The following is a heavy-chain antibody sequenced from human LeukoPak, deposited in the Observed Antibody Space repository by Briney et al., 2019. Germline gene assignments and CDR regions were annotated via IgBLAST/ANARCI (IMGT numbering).Heavy chain of an antibody. CDR2: IIPIFGTA. CDR3: ARVYLDGDYYYYYMDV. Sequence: GASVKVSCKASGGTFSSYAISWVRQAPGQGLEWMGGIIPIFGTANYAQKFQGRVTITTDESTSTAYMELRSLRSDDTAVYYCARVYLDGDYYYYYMDVWGKGTTVTVSS. CDR1: GGTFSSYA. V-gene: IGHV1-69*05. D-gene: IGHD4-17*01. J-gene: IGHJ6*03.